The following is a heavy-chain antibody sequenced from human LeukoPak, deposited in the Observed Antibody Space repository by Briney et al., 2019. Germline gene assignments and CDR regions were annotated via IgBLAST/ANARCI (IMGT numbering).Heavy chain of an antibody. CDR2: IYYSGST. CDR1: GGSISSSSYY. CDR3: ARHSPITMIVVWEGFDY. J-gene: IGHJ4*02. Sequence: SETLSLTCTVSGGSISSSSYYSGWIRQPPGKWLEWIGCIYYSGSTYYNPSLKSRVTISVDTSKNQFSLKLSSVPAADTAVYYCARHSPITMIVVWEGFDYWGQGTLVTVSS. D-gene: IGHD3-22*01. V-gene: IGHV4-39*01.